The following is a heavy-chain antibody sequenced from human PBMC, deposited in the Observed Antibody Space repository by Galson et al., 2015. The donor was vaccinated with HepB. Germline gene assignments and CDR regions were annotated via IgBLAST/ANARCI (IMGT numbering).Heavy chain of an antibody. CDR2: ISGSGGST. Sequence: SLRLSCAASGVTFSSYAITWVRQAPGKGLEWVSVISGSGGSTYYADSVKGRFTISRDNSKNTLYLQMNTLRAEDTAVYYCARTLQYYYDSLHIWGQGTMVTVSS. CDR3: ARTLQYYYDSLHI. J-gene: IGHJ3*02. CDR1: GVTFSSYA. V-gene: IGHV3-23*01. D-gene: IGHD3-22*01.